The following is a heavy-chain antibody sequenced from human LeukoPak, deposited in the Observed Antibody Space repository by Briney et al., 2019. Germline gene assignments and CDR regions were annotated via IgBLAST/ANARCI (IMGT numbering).Heavy chain of an antibody. CDR2: ISNDGSNK. Sequence: GGSLRLSCAASGFTFSNYAMSWVRQAPGKGLEWVAVISNDGSNKYYADSVKGRFTISRDNSKNTVYLQMNSLRAEDTAVFYCAKVGIAVADVDYWGQGTLVTVSS. CDR3: AKVGIAVADVDY. J-gene: IGHJ4*02. V-gene: IGHV3-30*18. D-gene: IGHD6-19*01. CDR1: GFTFSNYA.